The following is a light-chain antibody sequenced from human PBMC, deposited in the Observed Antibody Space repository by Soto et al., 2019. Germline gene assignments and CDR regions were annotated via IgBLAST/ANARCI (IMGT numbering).Light chain of an antibody. Sequence: EVVMTQSPVTLSVSPGERATLSCRASQNLSRNLAWYQQQPGQAPRLLIFYASTRATGIPARFSGSGSGTDFTLTISSLPSEDFAVYFCQQYDKWPHTFGQGTKLEIK. J-gene: IGKJ2*01. CDR2: YAS. CDR1: QNLSRN. CDR3: QQYDKWPHT. V-gene: IGKV3-15*01.